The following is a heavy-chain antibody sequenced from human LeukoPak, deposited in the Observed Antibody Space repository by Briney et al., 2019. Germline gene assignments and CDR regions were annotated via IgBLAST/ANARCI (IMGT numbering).Heavy chain of an antibody. CDR1: GFTFDDYA. CDR3: AKDRGDFSGWFF. Sequence: GGSLRLSCAASGFTFDDYAMHWVRQAPGKGLEWVSLISGDGGSTYYADSVKGRFTIPRDNSKNSLYLQMSSLRIEDTALYYCAKDRGDFSGWFFWGQGTLVTVSS. J-gene: IGHJ4*02. CDR2: ISGDGGST. V-gene: IGHV3-43*02. D-gene: IGHD6-19*01.